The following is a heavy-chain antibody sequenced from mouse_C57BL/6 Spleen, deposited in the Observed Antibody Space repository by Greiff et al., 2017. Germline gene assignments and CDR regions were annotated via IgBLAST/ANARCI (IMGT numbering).Heavy chain of an antibody. CDR2: IDPETGGT. V-gene: IGHV1-15*01. CDR1: GYTFTDYE. J-gene: IGHJ2*01. Sequence: QVQLQQSGAELVRPGASVTLSCKASGYTFTDYEMHWVKQTPVHGLEWIGAIDPETGGTAYNQKFKGKAILTADKSSSTAYMELRSLTSEDSAVYYCKLYGNYVDDVWGQGTTLTVSS. D-gene: IGHD2-10*02. CDR3: KLYGNYVDDV.